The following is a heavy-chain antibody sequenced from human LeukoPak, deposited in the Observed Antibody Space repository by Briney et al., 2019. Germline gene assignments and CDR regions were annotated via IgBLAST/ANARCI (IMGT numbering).Heavy chain of an antibody. J-gene: IGHJ6*02. V-gene: IGHV1-2*06. CDR3: AREDSNPKYYYYYGMDV. Sequence: ASVTVSCKASGYTFTGYYMNWVRQAPGQGLEWMGRINPNSGGTKYAQKFQGRVTMTRDTSINTAYVELSRLRSDDTAVYYCAREDSNPKYYYYYGMDVWGQGTTVTVSS. CDR1: GYTFTGYY. CDR2: INPNSGGT. D-gene: IGHD4-11*01.